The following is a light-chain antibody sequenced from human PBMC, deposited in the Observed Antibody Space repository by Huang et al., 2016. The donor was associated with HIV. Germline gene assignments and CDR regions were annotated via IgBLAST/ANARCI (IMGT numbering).Light chain of an antibody. CDR2: GAS. J-gene: IGKJ1*01. V-gene: IGKV3-15*01. Sequence: EIVMTQSPATLSVSPGERATLSCRASQSVSSNFAWYQQKPGQAPRLLSYGASTRATGIPARFSGSGSGTEFTLTISSLQSEDFAVYYCQQYDNWPPRGTFGQGTKVEIK. CDR1: QSVSSN. CDR3: QQYDNWPPRGT.